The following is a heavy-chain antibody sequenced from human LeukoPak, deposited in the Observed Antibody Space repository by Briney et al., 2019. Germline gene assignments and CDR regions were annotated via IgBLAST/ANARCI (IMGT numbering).Heavy chain of an antibody. D-gene: IGHD3-10*01. CDR3: ARTRYYYNSRSYGAPYYFDY. CDR2: IYYSGST. Sequence: SQTLSLTCTVSGGSTSSSSYYWGWIRQPPGKGLEWIGSIYYSGSTYYNPSLKSRVTISVDTSKNQSSLKLSSVTAADTAVYYCARTRYYYNSRSYGAPYYFDYWGQGTLVTVSS. J-gene: IGHJ4*02. V-gene: IGHV4-39*01. CDR1: GGSTSSSSYY.